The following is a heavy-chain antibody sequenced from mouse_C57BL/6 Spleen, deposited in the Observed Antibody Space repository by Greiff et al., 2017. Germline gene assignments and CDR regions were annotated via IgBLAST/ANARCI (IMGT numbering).Heavy chain of an antibody. Sequence: EVKLMESGPGLVKPSQSLSLTCSVTGYSITSGYYWNWIRQFPGKKLEWMGYISYDGSNNYKPSLKNRISITRDTSKNQFFLKLNSVTPEDTATYYCATGGSSYAGWFAYWGQGTLVTVSA. D-gene: IGHD1-1*01. V-gene: IGHV3-6*01. CDR1: GYSITSGYY. CDR2: ISYDGSN. CDR3: ATGGSSYAGWFAY. J-gene: IGHJ3*01.